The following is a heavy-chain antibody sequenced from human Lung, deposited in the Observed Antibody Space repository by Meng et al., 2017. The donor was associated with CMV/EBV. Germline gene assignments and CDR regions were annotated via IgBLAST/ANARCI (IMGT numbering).Heavy chain of an antibody. J-gene: IGHJ4*02. V-gene: IGHV3-23*03. Sequence: GGSLRLSCAASGFTFNTYAMNWVRQAPGKGLEWVSVIFGGGGTTYYADSVKGRFTISRDNFQKTLYLEMNSLRAEDTAVYYCAKGSEYGNSYRDYWGQGTLVTVSS. CDR1: GFTFNTYA. CDR3: AKGSEYGNSYRDY. D-gene: IGHD6-6*01. CDR2: IFGGGGTT.